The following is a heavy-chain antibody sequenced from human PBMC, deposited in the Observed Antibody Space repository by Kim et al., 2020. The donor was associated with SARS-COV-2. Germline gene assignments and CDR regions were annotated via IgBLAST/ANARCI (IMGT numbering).Heavy chain of an antibody. D-gene: IGHD3-22*01. CDR2: ISGSGGST. V-gene: IGHV3-23*01. J-gene: IGHJ4*02. CDR1: GFTFSSYA. Sequence: VGSRRLSCAASGFTFSSYAMSWVRQAPGKGLEWVSAISGSGGSTYYADSVNGRFTSSRDNSKNTLYLQMNSLRAEDTAVYYCAKDPGYYYDSSGWGQGTLVTVSS. CDR3: AKDPGYYYDSSG.